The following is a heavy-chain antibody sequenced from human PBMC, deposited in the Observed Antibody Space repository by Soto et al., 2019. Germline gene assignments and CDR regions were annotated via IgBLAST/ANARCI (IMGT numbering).Heavy chain of an antibody. V-gene: IGHV4-31*03. CDR1: GGSISSGGYY. CDR2: IYYSGST. Sequence: SETLSLTCTVSGGSISSGGYYWSWIRQHPGKGLEWIGYIYYSGSTYYNPSLKSRVTISVDTSKNQFSLKLSSVTAADTALYYCARAPLDSSSWYGVKLNFDYWGQGARVTVSS. J-gene: IGHJ4*02. D-gene: IGHD6-13*01. CDR3: ARAPLDSSSWYGVKLNFDY.